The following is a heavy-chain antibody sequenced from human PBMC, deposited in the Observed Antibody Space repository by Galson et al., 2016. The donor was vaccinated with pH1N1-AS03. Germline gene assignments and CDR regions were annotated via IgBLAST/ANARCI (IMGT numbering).Heavy chain of an antibody. D-gene: IGHD2/OR15-2a*01. CDR2: ISHDGSDK. CDR1: GFAFSSYW. Sequence: SLRLSCAVSGFAFSSYWMNWVRQAPGKGLECVASISHDGSDKYYVDSVMGRFTISRDNAKNSLLPHMDSLRAEDTAVYYRASNIKGWGQGTQVTVSS. CDR3: ASNIKG. V-gene: IGHV3-7*01. J-gene: IGHJ4*02.